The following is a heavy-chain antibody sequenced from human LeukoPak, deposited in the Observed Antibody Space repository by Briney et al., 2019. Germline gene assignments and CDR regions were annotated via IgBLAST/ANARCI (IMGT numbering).Heavy chain of an antibody. D-gene: IGHD2-2*02. CDR2: MSTSSGYK. V-gene: IGHV3-11*05. CDR3: ARVIVGAAAAIRSIDY. J-gene: IGHJ4*02. Sequence: GGSLRLSCAASGFTFSDYYMSWIRQTPGKGLEWVSYMSTSSGYKNYADSVKGRFTISRDNATSSLYLQMNSLRAKDTAVYYCARVIVGAAAAIRSIDYGGQGTLVTVSA. CDR1: GFTFSDYY.